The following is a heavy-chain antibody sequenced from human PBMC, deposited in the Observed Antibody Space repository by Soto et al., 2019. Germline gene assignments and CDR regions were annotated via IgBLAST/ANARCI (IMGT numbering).Heavy chain of an antibody. CDR3: ASRSSGSTRLLGD. Sequence: EVQLLESGGGLVQPGGSLRLSCAASGFTFSSYAMSWVRQAPGKGLEWVSAICGSGGSTYYADSVKGRFTISRDNSKNTLYLQMNSLRAEDTAVYYCASRSSGSTRLLGDWGQGTLVTVSS. CDR1: GFTFSSYA. D-gene: IGHD3-10*01. V-gene: IGHV3-23*01. J-gene: IGHJ4*02. CDR2: ICGSGGST.